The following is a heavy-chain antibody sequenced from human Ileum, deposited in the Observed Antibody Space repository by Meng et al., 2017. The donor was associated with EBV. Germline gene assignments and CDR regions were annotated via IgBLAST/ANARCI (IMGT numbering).Heavy chain of an antibody. Sequence: QLRLQESGPGLVKPSGTLSLMCSVSGGSTSRSNFYWGWVRQTPGKGLEWIASIHHSGSTYYNPSLRSRVTMSVDTSKNQFSLRLTSVTAADTALYFCTRECIDTTGAYERSDYWGQGSLVTVSS. D-gene: IGHD2-8*02. J-gene: IGHJ4*02. V-gene: IGHV4-39*07. CDR3: TRECIDTTGAYERSDY. CDR2: IHHSGST. CDR1: GGSTSRSNFY.